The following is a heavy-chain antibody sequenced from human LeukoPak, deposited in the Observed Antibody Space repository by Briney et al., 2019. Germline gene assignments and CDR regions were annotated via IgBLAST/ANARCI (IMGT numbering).Heavy chain of an antibody. J-gene: IGHJ5*02. CDR1: GGSISSYY. CDR2: IYYSGST. D-gene: IGHD3-3*01. V-gene: IGHV4-59*12. CDR3: ARDGVGYDENWFDP. Sequence: SETLSLTCTVSGGSISSYYWSWIRQPPGKGLEWIGYIYYSGSTNYNPSLKSRVTISVDTSKNQFSLKLSSVTAADTAVYYCARDGVGYDENWFDPWGQGTLVTVSS.